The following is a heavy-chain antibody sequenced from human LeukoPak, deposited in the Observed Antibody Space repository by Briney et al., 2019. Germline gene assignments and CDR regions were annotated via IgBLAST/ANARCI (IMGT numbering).Heavy chain of an antibody. CDR1: GFTFDDYG. J-gene: IGHJ4*02. V-gene: IGHV3-20*04. Sequence: GGSLRLSCAASGFTFDDYGMSWVRQAPGKGLEWVSGINWNGGSTGYADSVKGRFTISRDNAKNSLYLQMNSLRAEDTALYYCARVTPTTIVGATGWTVDYWGQGILVTVSS. D-gene: IGHD1-26*01. CDR2: INWNGGST. CDR3: ARVTPTTIVGATGWTVDY.